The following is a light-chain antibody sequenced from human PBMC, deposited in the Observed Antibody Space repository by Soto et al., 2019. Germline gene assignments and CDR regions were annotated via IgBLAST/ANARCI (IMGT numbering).Light chain of an antibody. CDR2: DAS. V-gene: IGKV1-33*01. J-gene: IGKJ3*01. Sequence: DIQITQSPSSLSASVGDRVTITCHSSQDISNYLNWYQQKPGKTPRLMIYDASNLETGVPSRFSGSGSGTDFTFTISSLQPEDIATYYCQQYDSPPYTFGPGTKVDIK. CDR3: QQYDSPPYT. CDR1: QDISNY.